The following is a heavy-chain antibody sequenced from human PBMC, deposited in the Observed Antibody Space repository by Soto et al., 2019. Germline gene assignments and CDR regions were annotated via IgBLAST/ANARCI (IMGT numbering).Heavy chain of an antibody. J-gene: IGHJ6*02. CDR1: GGSISSGGYY. Sequence: VPLQESGPGLVKPSQTLSLTCTVSGGSISSGGYYWSWIRQHPGKGLEWIGYIYYSGSTYYNPSLKSRVTISVDTSKNQFSLKLSSVTAADTAVYYCARGGRRSPGMDVWGQGTTVTVSS. CDR2: IYYSGST. CDR3: ARGGRRSPGMDV. V-gene: IGHV4-31*03.